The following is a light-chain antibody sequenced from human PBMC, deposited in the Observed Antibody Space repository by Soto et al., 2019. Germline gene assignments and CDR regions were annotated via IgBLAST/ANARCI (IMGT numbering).Light chain of an antibody. J-gene: IGLJ1*01. V-gene: IGLV4-69*01. CDR3: QTWGTGIHV. CDR1: SGHSSYA. Sequence: QLVLTQSPSASASLGASVKLTCTLSSGHSSYAIAWHQQQPEKGPRYLMKLNSDGSHSKGDGIPDRFSGSSAGAERYLIISSLQSEDEADYYCQTWGTGIHVFGTGTKRTV. CDR2: LNSDGSH.